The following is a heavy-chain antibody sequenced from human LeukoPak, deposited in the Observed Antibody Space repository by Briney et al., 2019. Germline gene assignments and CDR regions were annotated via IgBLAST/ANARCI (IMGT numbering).Heavy chain of an antibody. Sequence: GGSLRLSCAASGYTFSSYAMNWVRQAPGEGLEWVSSISSSGSYTYYADSVKGRFTISRDSAKNSLYLQMNSLRAEDTAVYYCARDAGLSGYDYNYWGQGTLVTVSS. V-gene: IGHV3-21*01. CDR3: ARDAGLSGYDYNY. D-gene: IGHD5-12*01. CDR2: ISSSGSYT. J-gene: IGHJ4*02. CDR1: GYTFSSYA.